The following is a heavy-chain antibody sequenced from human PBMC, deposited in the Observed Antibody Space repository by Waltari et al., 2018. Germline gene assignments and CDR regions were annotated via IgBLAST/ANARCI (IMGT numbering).Heavy chain of an antibody. CDR2: IYYSGST. J-gene: IGHJ4*02. V-gene: IGHV4-39*01. D-gene: IGHD2-15*01. CDR3: ARPRELLLFDY. CDR1: GGSISSSSYS. Sequence: QLQLQESGPGLVKPSETLSLTCTVSGGSISSSSYSWGWIRQPPGKGLEWIGSIYYSGSTYYNPSLKSRVTISVDTSKNQFSLKLSSVTAADTAVYYCARPRELLLFDYWGQGTLVTVSS.